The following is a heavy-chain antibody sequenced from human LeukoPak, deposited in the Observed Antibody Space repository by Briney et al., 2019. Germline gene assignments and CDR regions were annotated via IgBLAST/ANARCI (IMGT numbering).Heavy chain of an antibody. CDR3: AKDLQAAHRDYYFDY. J-gene: IGHJ4*02. Sequence: PGGSLRLSCAASGFTFSSYAMSWVRQAPGKGLEWVSAISGSGGSTYYVDSVKGRFTISRDNSKNTLYLQMNSLRAEDTAVYYCAKDLQAAHRDYYFDYWGQGTLVTVSS. CDR1: GFTFSSYA. CDR2: ISGSGGST. D-gene: IGHD6-6*01. V-gene: IGHV3-23*01.